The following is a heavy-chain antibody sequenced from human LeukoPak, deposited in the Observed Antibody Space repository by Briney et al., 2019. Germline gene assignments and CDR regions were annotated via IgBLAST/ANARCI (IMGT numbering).Heavy chain of an antibody. J-gene: IGHJ4*02. Sequence: GGSLRLSCAASGFTFSSYAMSWVRQAPGKGLEWVSAISGSGGSTYYADSVKGRFTISRDNSKNTLYLQMNSLRAEDTAVYYCAKDKAYSYGYQPLDYWGQGTLVTVSS. CDR3: AKDKAYSYGYQPLDY. V-gene: IGHV3-23*01. CDR2: ISGSGGST. CDR1: GFTFSSYA. D-gene: IGHD5-18*01.